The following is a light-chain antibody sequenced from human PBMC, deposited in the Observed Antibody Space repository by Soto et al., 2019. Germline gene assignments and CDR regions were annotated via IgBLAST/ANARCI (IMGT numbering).Light chain of an antibody. J-gene: IGLJ1*01. Sequence: QSVLTQPPSVSAAPGQKVTISCSGSSSNIGNNYVSWYQQLPGTAPKLLIYDNNKRPSGIPDRFSGSKSGTSATLGITGLQTGGEADYYCGTWDSSLSAYVFGTGTKVTVL. CDR3: GTWDSSLSAYV. CDR2: DNN. V-gene: IGLV1-51*01. CDR1: SSNIGNNY.